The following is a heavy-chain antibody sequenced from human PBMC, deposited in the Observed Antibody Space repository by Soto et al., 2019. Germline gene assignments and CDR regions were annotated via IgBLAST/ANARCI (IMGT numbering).Heavy chain of an antibody. Sequence: EVQLVESGGGLVQPGGSLRLSCRASGFTFSSYEMTWVRQAPGKGLEWVSYISKSGGTIHYADSVKGRFTVSRDNAKDSLYRQMNSLRAEDTAVYFCAGYYYDPSGYYPAFDYWGQGTLVTVSS. CDR2: ISKSGGTI. CDR3: AGYYYDPSGYYPAFDY. V-gene: IGHV3-48*03. J-gene: IGHJ4*02. D-gene: IGHD3-22*01. CDR1: GFTFSSYE.